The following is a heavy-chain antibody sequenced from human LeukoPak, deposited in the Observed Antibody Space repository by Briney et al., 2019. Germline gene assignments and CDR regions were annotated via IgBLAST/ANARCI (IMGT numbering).Heavy chain of an antibody. CDR3: ARDVRLPRVYYFDY. V-gene: IGHV3-9*01. CDR2: ISWNGGSI. D-gene: IGHD2-21*01. J-gene: IGHJ4*02. Sequence: PGGSLRLSCAASGFTFDNYAMHWVRQAPGKGLEWVSGISWNGGSIGYADSVKGRFTISRDNAKNSLYLQMNSLRAEDTAVYYCARDVRLPRVYYFDYWGQGTLVTVSS. CDR1: GFTFDNYA.